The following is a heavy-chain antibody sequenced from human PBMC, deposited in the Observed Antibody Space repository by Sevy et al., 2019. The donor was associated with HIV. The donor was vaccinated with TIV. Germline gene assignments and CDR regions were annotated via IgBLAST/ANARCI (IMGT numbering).Heavy chain of an antibody. D-gene: IGHD6-13*01. CDR3: MRDRIAAAGGYFDY. V-gene: IGHV4-61*01. CDR2: MYNSGIT. J-gene: IGHJ4*02. Sequence: SETLSLTCTVSGGSVSSGSYYWSWIRQPPGKGLEWLGYMYNSGITNYNPSLKSRVTMSVDRSKNQFSLKLSSVTAADTAEYYCMRDRIAAAGGYFDYWGQGILVTVSS. CDR1: GGSVSSGSYY.